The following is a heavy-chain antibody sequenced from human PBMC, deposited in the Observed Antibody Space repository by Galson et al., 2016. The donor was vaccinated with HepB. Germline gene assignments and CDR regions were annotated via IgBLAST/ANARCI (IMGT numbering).Heavy chain of an antibody. CDR3: AKGTLGQCIGSICYPFDC. D-gene: IGHD2-15*01. CDR1: GFTFNTYA. Sequence: SLRLSCAASGFTFNTYAMTWVRQAPGKGLECVATISGNSIGTAYAGSVKGRFTISRDNSKNTVYLQMNSLRAEDTAVYYCAKGTLGQCIGSICYPFDCWGQGTLVTVSS. J-gene: IGHJ4*02. CDR2: ISGNSIGT. V-gene: IGHV3-23*01.